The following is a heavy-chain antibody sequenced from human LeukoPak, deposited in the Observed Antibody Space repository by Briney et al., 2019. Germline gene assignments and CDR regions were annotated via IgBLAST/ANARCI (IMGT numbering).Heavy chain of an antibody. D-gene: IGHD3-10*01. CDR3: ARSPNYGSGRYYFDS. Sequence: GRSLRLSCAASGFTFSSYGVHWVRQAPGKGLEWVAIIWYDGSVKNYADSVKGRFTISRDNSKSTLYLQMSSLGAEDTALYYCARSPNYGSGRYYFDSWGQGILVTVSS. CDR2: IWYDGSVK. CDR1: GFTFSSYG. J-gene: IGHJ4*02. V-gene: IGHV3-33*01.